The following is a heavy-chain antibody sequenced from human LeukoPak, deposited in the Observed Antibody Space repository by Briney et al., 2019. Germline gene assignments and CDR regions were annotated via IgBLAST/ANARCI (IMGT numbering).Heavy chain of an antibody. CDR2: ISWRSGTI. CDR1: GFTFDDYA. J-gene: IGHJ4*02. D-gene: IGHD3-9*01. V-gene: IGHV3-9*01. CDR3: ARGGRGVGYDLLTGPDD. Sequence: GRSLRLSCAASGFTFDDYAMHWVRQAPGKGLEWVSGISWRSGTIGYAVSVKGRFTISRDNAKNSLYLQMNSLRGEDTALYYCARGGRGVGYDLLTGPDDWGQGTLVSVSS.